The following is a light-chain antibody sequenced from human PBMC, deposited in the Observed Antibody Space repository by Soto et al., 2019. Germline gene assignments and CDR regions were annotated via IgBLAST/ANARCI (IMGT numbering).Light chain of an antibody. Sequence: QAVVTQEPSLTVSPGGTVTLTCGSSTGAVTSGHYTDWFQQTPGQAPRTLIYDTSKKHSWTPARFSGSLLGGKAALTLSGAQPEDEAEYFCLLSYNGVRPVFGGGTKLTVL. J-gene: IGLJ2*01. V-gene: IGLV7-46*01. CDR2: DTS. CDR1: TGAVTSGHY. CDR3: LLSYNGVRPV.